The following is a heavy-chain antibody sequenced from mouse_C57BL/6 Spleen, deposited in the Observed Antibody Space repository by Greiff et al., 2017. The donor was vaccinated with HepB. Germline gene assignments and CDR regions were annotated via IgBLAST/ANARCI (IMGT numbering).Heavy chain of an antibody. CDR1: GYTFTDYN. CDR2: INPNNGGT. Sequence: EVQLQQSGPELVKPGASVKIPCKASGYTFTDYNMDWVKQSHGKSLEWIGDINPNNGGTIYNQKFKGKATLTVDKSSSTAYMELRSLTSEDTAVYYCARGNWDGRLDYWGQGTTLTVSS. J-gene: IGHJ2*01. CDR3: ARGNWDGRLDY. D-gene: IGHD4-1*01. V-gene: IGHV1-18*01.